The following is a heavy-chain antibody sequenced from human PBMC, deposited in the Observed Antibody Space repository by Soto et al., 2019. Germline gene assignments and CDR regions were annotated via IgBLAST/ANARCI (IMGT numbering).Heavy chain of an antibody. CDR2: ISGSGGST. CDR1: GFTFSSYA. Sequence: GGSLRLSCAASGFTFSSYAMSWVRQAPGKGLEWVSAISGSGGSTYYADSVKGRFTISRDNSKNTLYLQMNSLRAEDTAVYYCAKDRTSGYDYADVQYYYYGMDVWGQGTTVTVSS. CDR3: AKDRTSGYDYADVQYYYYGMDV. D-gene: IGHD5-12*01. V-gene: IGHV3-23*01. J-gene: IGHJ6*02.